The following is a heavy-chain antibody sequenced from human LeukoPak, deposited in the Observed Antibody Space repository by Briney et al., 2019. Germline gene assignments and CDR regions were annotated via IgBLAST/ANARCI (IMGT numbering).Heavy chain of an antibody. CDR2: INPNTGGT. Sequence: ASVKVSCKASGYTFTDYYMHWVRQAPGQGLEWMGWINPNTGGTNYAQKFQGRVTMTRDRSITTVYMELSGLRSDDTAIYYCAKGEAVSATWDYWGQGTLVTVSS. CDR3: AKGEAVSATWDY. V-gene: IGHV1-2*02. D-gene: IGHD6-19*01. CDR1: GYTFTDYY. J-gene: IGHJ4*02.